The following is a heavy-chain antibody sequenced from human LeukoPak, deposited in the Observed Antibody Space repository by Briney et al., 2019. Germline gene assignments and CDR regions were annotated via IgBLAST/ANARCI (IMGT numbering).Heavy chain of an antibody. Sequence: GGSLRLSCAASGFSINHYYMTWIRQTPGKGLDWVSVIYTGGSTNYGDSVKGRFTISRDNSKNTLYLQMNSLRADDTAIYYCARGQSYCGADCYSDWGQGTLVTVSS. CDR3: ARGQSYCGADCYSD. V-gene: IGHV3-66*01. CDR1: GFSINHYY. J-gene: IGHJ4*02. D-gene: IGHD2-21*02. CDR2: IYTGGST.